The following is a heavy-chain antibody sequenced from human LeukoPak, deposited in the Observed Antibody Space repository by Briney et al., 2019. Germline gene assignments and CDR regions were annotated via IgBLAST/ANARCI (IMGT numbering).Heavy chain of an antibody. CDR1: GGSFSDYY. V-gene: IGHV4-34*01. D-gene: IGHD5-18*01. CDR2: INRSGST. J-gene: IGHJ4*02. CDR3: ARVGKRFSYGQGGYFDY. Sequence: SETLSLTCAVYGGSFSDYYWSWIRQPPGKGLEWIGEINRSGSTYYNPSLKRRVTISVDTSKNQFSLKLSSVTAADTAVYYCARVGKRFSYGQGGYFDYWGQGTLVTVSS.